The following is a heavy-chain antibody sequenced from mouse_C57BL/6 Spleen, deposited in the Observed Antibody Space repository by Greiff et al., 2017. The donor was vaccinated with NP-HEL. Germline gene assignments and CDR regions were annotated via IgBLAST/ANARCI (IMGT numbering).Heavy chain of an antibody. CDR3: AREPLDY. CDR1: GYTFTSYW. J-gene: IGHJ2*01. Sequence: QVQLQQPGAELVRPGTSVKLSCKASGYTFTSYWMHWVKQRPGQGLEWIGVIDPSDSYTNYNQKFKGKATLTVDTSSSTAYMQLSSLTSEDSAVYYCAREPLDYWGQGTTLTVSS. V-gene: IGHV1-59*01. CDR2: IDPSDSYT.